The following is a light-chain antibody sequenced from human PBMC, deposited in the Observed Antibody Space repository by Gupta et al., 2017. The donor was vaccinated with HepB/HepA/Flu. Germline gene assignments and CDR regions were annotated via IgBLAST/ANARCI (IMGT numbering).Light chain of an antibody. CDR1: QSISSY. Sequence: EIVLTQSPATLSLSPGERATLSCRASQSISSYLAWYQQKPGQAPRLLIYDASNRATGIPARFSGSGSGTDFTLTISSLEPEDFAVYYCQQRSNCPPCTFGGGTKVEIK. CDR3: QQRSNCPPCT. V-gene: IGKV3-11*01. J-gene: IGKJ4*02. CDR2: DAS.